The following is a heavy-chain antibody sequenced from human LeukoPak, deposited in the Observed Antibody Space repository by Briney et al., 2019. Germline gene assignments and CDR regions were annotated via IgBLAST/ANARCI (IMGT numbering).Heavy chain of an antibody. Sequence: GRSLRLSCAASGFTFSSYAMSWVRQAPGKGLEWVSAISGSGGSTYYADSVKGRFTISRDNSKNTLYLQMNSLRAEDTAVYYCARPDTAMEYYFDYWGQGTLVTVSS. CDR2: ISGSGGST. D-gene: IGHD5-18*01. CDR1: GFTFSSYA. V-gene: IGHV3-23*01. J-gene: IGHJ4*02. CDR3: ARPDTAMEYYFDY.